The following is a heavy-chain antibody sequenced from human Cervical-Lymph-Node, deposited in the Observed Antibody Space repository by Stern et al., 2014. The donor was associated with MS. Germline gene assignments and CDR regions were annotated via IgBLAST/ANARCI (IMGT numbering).Heavy chain of an antibody. J-gene: IGHJ3*02. Sequence: QAQLQESGPGLVKPSETLSLTCTVSGGSISSYYWSWIRQPPGTGLEWIGYIHYRVRTTYKPSPHTRVTISVDTSKNQFSLKLSSVTAADTAVYYCARVWSDAFYIWGQGTMVTVSS. D-gene: IGHD1-1*01. CDR1: GGSISSYY. CDR2: IHYRVRT. CDR3: ARVWSDAFYI. V-gene: IGHV4-59*01.